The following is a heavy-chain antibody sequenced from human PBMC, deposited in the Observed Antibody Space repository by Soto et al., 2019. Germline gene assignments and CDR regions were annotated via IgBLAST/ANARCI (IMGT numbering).Heavy chain of an antibody. CDR1: GHTFTNYY. CDR2: INPSSGGT. V-gene: IGHV1-2*04. J-gene: IGHJ6*02. D-gene: IGHD3-10*01. CDR3: AKGRGSGSYAANYYYYGMDV. Sequence: ASVKVSCKASGHTFTNYYIHSVRQAPGQGLEWMGWINPSSGGTNYAQKFQGWVTMTRDTSISTAYMELSRLRSDDTAVYYCAKGRGSGSYAANYYYYGMDVWGQGTTVTVSS.